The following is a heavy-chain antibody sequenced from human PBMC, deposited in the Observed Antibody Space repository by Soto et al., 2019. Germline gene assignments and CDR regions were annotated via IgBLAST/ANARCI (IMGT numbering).Heavy chain of an antibody. V-gene: IGHV1-69*04. CDR1: GGTFSSYT. CDR3: ARDLAQVTFSTSNWFDP. Sequence: VASVKVSCKASGGTFSSYTIIWVRQAPGQGLEWMGRIIPILGIANYAQKFQGRVTITADKSTSTAYMELSSLRSEDTAVYYCARDLAQVTFSTSNWFDPWGQGTLVTVS. D-gene: IGHD2-2*01. J-gene: IGHJ5*02. CDR2: IIPILGIA.